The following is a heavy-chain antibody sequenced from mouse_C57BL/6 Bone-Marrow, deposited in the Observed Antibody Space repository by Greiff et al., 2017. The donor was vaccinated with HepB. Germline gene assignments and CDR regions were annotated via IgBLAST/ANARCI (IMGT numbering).Heavy chain of an antibody. CDR1: GYTFSSYW. V-gene: IGHV1-64*01. CDR2: IHPHSGST. CDR3: ARWGPYYFDY. Sequence: VQLQQPGAELVKPGASVKLSCKASGYTFSSYWMHWVKQRPGQGLEWIGMIHPHSGSTNYNEKFKSKATLTVDKSSSTAYMQLSSLTSEDSAVYYCARWGPYYFDYWGQGTTLTVSS. J-gene: IGHJ2*01.